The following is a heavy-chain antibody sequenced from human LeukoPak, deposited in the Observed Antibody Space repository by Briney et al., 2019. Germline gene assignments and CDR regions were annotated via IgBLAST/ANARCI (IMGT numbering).Heavy chain of an antibody. Sequence: VASVKLSCKASGGTFSSYAISWVRQAPAPGLEWMGVIIPIFGTANYAQKFQGRVTITTDESTSTAYMELSRLRSEDTGVYYCAVVPAPGDFDYWGEGTLVTVSS. CDR1: GGTFSSYA. V-gene: IGHV1-69*05. CDR3: AVVPAPGDFDY. J-gene: IGHJ4*02. CDR2: IIPIFGTA. D-gene: IGHD2-2*01.